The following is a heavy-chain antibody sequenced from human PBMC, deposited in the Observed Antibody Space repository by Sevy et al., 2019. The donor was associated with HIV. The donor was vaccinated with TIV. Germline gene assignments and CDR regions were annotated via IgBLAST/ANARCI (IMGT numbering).Heavy chain of an antibody. D-gene: IGHD3-3*01. J-gene: IGHJ6*02. V-gene: IGHV3-64D*06. CDR2: ISSNGGST. CDR3: VKGSRFLEWLLRDYYYYGMDV. Sequence: GGSLRLSCSASGFTFSSYAMHWVRQAPGKGLEYVSAISSNGGSTYYADSVKGRFTISRDNSKNTLYLQMSSLRAEETAVYYCVKGSRFLEWLLRDYYYYGMDVWGQGTTVTVSS. CDR1: GFTFSSYA.